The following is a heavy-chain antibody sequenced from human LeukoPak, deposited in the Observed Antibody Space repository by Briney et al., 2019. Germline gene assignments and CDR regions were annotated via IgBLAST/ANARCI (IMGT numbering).Heavy chain of an antibody. D-gene: IGHD1-26*01. Sequence: GASVKVSCKASGYTFTSYDINWVRQATGQGLEWMGWMNPNSGNTGYAQKFQGRVTITRNTSISTAYMELSSLRSEDTAVYYCARAQGVSGSYWINYYYYYYMDVWGKGTTVIVSS. CDR3: ARAQGVSGSYWINYYYYYYMDV. CDR2: MNPNSGNT. CDR1: GYTFTSYD. V-gene: IGHV1-8*03. J-gene: IGHJ6*03.